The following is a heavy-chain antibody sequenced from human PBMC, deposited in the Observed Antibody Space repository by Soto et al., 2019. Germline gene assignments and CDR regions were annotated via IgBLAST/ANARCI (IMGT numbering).Heavy chain of an antibody. CDR1: GFIFSNYA. CDR3: AKVSNTAMVYRAFDY. Sequence: EGQLLESGGGLVQPGGSLSLSCSASGFIFSNYAMFWVRQAPGKGLEWVSTIYAGGGTTHYADSVKGRFTISRDNSRNTLYLQMNSLRAEDTAVYFCAKVSNTAMVYRAFDYWGQGTLVTVSS. D-gene: IGHD5-18*01. CDR2: IYAGGGTT. V-gene: IGHV3-23*01. J-gene: IGHJ4*02.